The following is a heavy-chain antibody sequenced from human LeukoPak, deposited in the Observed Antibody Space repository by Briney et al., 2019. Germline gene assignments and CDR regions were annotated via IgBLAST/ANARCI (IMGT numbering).Heavy chain of an antibody. J-gene: IGHJ1*01. V-gene: IGHV4-4*02. CDR2: IYTSGST. CDR3: ARPQPDYDFWSGTMGHFQH. Sequence: PSRTLSLTCVVSGGSISTTNWWSWVRQPAGKGLEWIGRIYTSGSTNYNPSLKSRVTMSVDTSKNQFSLKLSSVTAADTAVYYCARPQPDYDFWSGTMGHFQHWGQGTLVTVSS. D-gene: IGHD3-3*01. CDR1: GGSISTTNW.